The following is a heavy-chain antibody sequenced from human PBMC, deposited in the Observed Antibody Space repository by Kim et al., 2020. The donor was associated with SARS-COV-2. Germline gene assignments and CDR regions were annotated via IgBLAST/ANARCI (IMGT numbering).Heavy chain of an antibody. Sequence: SVKVSCKASGGTFSSYAISWVRQAPGQGLEWMGGIIPIFGTANYAQKFQGRVTITADESTSTAYMELSSLRSEDTAVYYCARAPRYCSSTSCYAYYYYYGMDVWGQGTTVTVSS. CDR1: GGTFSSYA. D-gene: IGHD2-2*01. CDR2: IIPIFGTA. V-gene: IGHV1-69*13. J-gene: IGHJ6*02. CDR3: ARAPRYCSSTSCYAYYYYYGMDV.